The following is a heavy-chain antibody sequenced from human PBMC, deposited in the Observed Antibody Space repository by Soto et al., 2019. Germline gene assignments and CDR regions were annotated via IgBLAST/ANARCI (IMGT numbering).Heavy chain of an antibody. D-gene: IGHD3-22*01. CDR1: GFTFSSYA. CDR2: ISSSGGST. V-gene: IGHV3-23*01. Sequence: PGWSLRLSCAASGFTFSSYAMSWVRQAPGKGLEWVSAISSSGGSTYYADSVKGRFTIPRDNSKNTLYLQMNSLRAEDTAVYYCAKARAKRHYDSSGYYYFDYWGQRTLVTSPQ. J-gene: IGHJ4*02. CDR3: AKARAKRHYDSSGYYYFDY.